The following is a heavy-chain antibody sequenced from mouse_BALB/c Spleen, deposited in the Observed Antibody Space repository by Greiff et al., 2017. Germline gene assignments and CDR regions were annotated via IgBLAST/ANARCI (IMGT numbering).Heavy chain of an antibody. CDR2: ISSGGST. CDR1: GFTFSSYA. V-gene: IGHV5-6-5*01. J-gene: IGHJ4*01. D-gene: IGHD1-1*01. CDR3: ARASYYYGSSPYAMDY. Sequence: EVNVVESGGGLVKPGGSLKLSCAASGFTFSSYAMSWVRQTPEKRLEWVASISSGGSTYYPDSVKGRFTISRDNARNILYLQMSSLRSEDTAMYYCARASYYYGSSPYAMDYWGQGTSVTVSS.